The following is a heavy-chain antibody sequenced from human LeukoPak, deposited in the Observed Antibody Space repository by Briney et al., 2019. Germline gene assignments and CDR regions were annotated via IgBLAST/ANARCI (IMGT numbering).Heavy chain of an antibody. CDR2: IFYSGTT. V-gene: IGHV4-59*01. D-gene: IGHD1-26*01. CDR3: ARFLRGATNALEI. J-gene: IGHJ3*02. Sequence: PSETLSLTCTVSGGSISGYYWGWIRQPPGKGLEYIGFIFYSGTTNYNPSLKSRVTISVDTSKNQFSLKLSSVTAADTAVYYCARFLRGATNALEIWGQGTMVTVSS. CDR1: GGSISGYY.